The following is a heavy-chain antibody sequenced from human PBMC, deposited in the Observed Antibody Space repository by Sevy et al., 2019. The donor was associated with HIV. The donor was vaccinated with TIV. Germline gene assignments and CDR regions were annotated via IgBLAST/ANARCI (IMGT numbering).Heavy chain of an antibody. V-gene: IGHV1-2*02. Sequence: ASVKVSCKASGYTFTGYYMHWVRQAPGQGLEWVGWINPNSGGTNYAQKFQGRVTMTRDTSISTAYMELSRLRSDDTAVYYCARDRGDRRFDYWGQRTLVTVSS. CDR2: INPNSGGT. J-gene: IGHJ4*02. D-gene: IGHD2-21*02. CDR3: ARDRGDRRFDY. CDR1: GYTFTGYY.